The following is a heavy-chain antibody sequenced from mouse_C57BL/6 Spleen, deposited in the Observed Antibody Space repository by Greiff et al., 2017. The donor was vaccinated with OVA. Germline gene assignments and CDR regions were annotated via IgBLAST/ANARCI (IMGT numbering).Heavy chain of an antibody. Sequence: VKVVESGPGLVAPSQSLSITCTVSGFSLTSYAISWVRQPPGKGLEWLGVIWTGGGTNYNSALKSRLSISKDNSKSQVFLKMNSLQTDDTARYYCARTAPPYDYDEAWFAYWGQGTLVTVSA. D-gene: IGHD2-4*01. V-gene: IGHV2-9-1*01. CDR3: ARTAPPYDYDEAWFAY. CDR1: GFSLTSYA. J-gene: IGHJ3*01. CDR2: IWTGGGT.